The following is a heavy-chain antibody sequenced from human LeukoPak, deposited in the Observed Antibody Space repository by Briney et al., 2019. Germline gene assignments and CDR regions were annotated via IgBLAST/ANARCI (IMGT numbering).Heavy chain of an antibody. CDR2: ISGSGGST. CDR1: GFTFSSYA. J-gene: IGHJ5*02. V-gene: IGHV3-23*01. Sequence: PGASLRLSCAASGFTFSSYAMSWVRQAPGKGLEWVSAISGSGGSTYYADSVKGRFTISRDNSKNTLYLQMNSLRAEDTAVYYCAKDTWFGELLPVNWFDPWGQGTLVTVSS. D-gene: IGHD3-10*01. CDR3: AKDTWFGELLPVNWFDP.